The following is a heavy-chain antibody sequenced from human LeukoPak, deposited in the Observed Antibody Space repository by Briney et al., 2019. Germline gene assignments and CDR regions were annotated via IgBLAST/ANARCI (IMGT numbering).Heavy chain of an antibody. J-gene: IGHJ5*02. CDR2: ISTSGSTI. Sequence: GGSLRLSCAASRFIFSDYYMSWIRQAPGKGLEWVSYISTSGSTIYYADSVKGRFTISRDNSKNTLYLQMNSLRAEDTAVYYCAKDPPDFWSGYAFDPWGQGTLVTVSS. V-gene: IGHV3-11*01. D-gene: IGHD3-3*01. CDR1: RFIFSDYY. CDR3: AKDPPDFWSGYAFDP.